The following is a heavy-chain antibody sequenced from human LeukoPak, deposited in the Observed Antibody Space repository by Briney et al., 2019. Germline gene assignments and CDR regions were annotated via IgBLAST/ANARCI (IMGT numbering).Heavy chain of an antibody. CDR1: GFTFSSYG. CDR2: ISYDGSNK. CDR3: AKGFYYYGSAYGMDV. V-gene: IGHV3-30*18. D-gene: IGHD3-10*01. J-gene: IGHJ6*04. Sequence: GGSLRLSCAASGFTFSSYGMHWVRQAPGKGLEWVAVISYDGSNKYYADSVTGRFTISRDNSKNTLYLQMNSLRAEDTAVYYCAKGFYYYGSAYGMDVWGKGTTVTVSS.